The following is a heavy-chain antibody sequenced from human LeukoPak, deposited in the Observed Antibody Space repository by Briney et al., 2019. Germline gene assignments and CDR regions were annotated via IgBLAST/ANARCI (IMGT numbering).Heavy chain of an antibody. D-gene: IGHD4-23*01. CDR2: MKQDGSEK. J-gene: IGHJ5*02. V-gene: IGHV3-7*01. Sequence: QAGGSLRLSCAASGFTFSSYWMSWVRQAPGKGLEWVANMKQDGSEKYYVDSVKGRFTISRDNAKNSLYLQMNSLRAEDTAVYYCARDNGAYGGNSKDLFNWFDPWGQGTLVTVSS. CDR1: GFTFSSYW. CDR3: ARDNGAYGGNSKDLFNWFDP.